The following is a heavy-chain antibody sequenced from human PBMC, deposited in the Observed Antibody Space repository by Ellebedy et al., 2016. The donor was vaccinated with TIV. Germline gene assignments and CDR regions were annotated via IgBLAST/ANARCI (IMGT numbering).Heavy chain of an antibody. J-gene: IGHJ4*02. CDR1: GGSISSYY. Sequence: GSLRLXXTVSGGSISSYYWSWIRQPPGKGLEWIGYIYYSGSTNYNPSLKSRVTISVDTSKNQFSLKLSSVTAADTAVYYCARDLGVVLWGQGTLVTVSS. D-gene: IGHD3-3*01. CDR3: ARDLGVVL. V-gene: IGHV4-59*01. CDR2: IYYSGST.